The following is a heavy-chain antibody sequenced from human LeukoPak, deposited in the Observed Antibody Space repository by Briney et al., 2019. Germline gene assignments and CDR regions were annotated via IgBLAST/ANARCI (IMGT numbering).Heavy chain of an antibody. CDR2: IRSDGSNK. D-gene: IGHD3-22*01. J-gene: IGHJ4*02. V-gene: IGHV3-30*02. Sequence: GGFLRLSCAGSGFSFSSYGMHWVRQAPGKGLEWMAFIRSDGSNKYYADSVKGRFTISRDNSKNTLYLQMNSLRAEDTAVYYCARDQTYYYDSSGYLFDYWGQATLVTVSS. CDR1: GFSFSSYG. CDR3: ARDQTYYYDSSGYLFDY.